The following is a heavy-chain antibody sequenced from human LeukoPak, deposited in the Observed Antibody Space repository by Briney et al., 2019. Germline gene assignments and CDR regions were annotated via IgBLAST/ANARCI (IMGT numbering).Heavy chain of an antibody. J-gene: IGHJ3*02. CDR2: MSSRSTTYT. Sequence: GGSLRLSCAASGFTLSDYYMTWVRQAPGKGLEWVSYMSSRSTTYTTYADSVRGRFTISRDNAKNSVYLQMNGVRAEDTAVYYCARHIVLVTAIDGFDIWGQGTMVTVSS. D-gene: IGHD2-21*02. CDR3: ARHIVLVTAIDGFDI. V-gene: IGHV3-11*06. CDR1: GFTLSDYY.